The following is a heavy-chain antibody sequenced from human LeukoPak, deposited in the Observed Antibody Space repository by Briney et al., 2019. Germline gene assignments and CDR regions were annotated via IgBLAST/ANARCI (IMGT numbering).Heavy chain of an antibody. CDR2: ISYDGSNK. CDR3: ARGYCSGGSCYDY. J-gene: IGHJ4*02. D-gene: IGHD2-15*01. Sequence: PGRSLRLSCAASGFTFSSYAMHRVRQAPGKGLEWVALISYDGSNKYYADSVKGRFTISRDNSKNTLYLQMNSLRAEDTAVYYCARGYCSGGSCYDYWGQGTLVTVSS. V-gene: IGHV3-30-3*01. CDR1: GFTFSSYA.